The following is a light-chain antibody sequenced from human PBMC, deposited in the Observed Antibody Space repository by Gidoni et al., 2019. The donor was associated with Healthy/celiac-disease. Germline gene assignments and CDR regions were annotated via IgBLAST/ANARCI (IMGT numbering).Light chain of an antibody. CDR1: QSVSSSY. Sequence: EIVFTQSPGTLSLSPGERATLSCSASQSVSSSYLAWYQQKPGQAPRLLIYGASSRATGIPDRVSGRGSGTDFTLTISRLEPEDFAVYYCQQYGSSPLTFXGXTKVEIK. CDR3: QQYGSSPLT. V-gene: IGKV3-20*01. CDR2: GAS. J-gene: IGKJ4*01.